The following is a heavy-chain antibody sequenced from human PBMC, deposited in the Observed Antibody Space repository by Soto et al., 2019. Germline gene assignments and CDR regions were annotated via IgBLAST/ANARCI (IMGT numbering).Heavy chain of an antibody. V-gene: IGHV4-30-4*01. CDR2: IYYSGST. CDR3: VRDRDNSAYYIDSVDY. D-gene: IGHD3-22*01. J-gene: IGHJ4*02. CDR1: GGSISSGDYY. Sequence: SETLSLTCTVSGGSISSGDYYWSWIRQPPGKGLEWIGYIYYSGSTYYTPSLKSRVSISGDTSKNQFSLKLNSVTAADTAVYYCVRDRDNSAYYIDSVDYWGQGTLVTVSS.